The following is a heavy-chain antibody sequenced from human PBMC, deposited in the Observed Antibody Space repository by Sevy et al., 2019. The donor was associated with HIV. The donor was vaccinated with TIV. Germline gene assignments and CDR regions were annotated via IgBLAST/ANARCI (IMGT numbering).Heavy chain of an antibody. Sequence: GGSLRLSCAASGFTFDDYAMHWVRQAPGKGLEWVSGISWNSGSIGYADSVKGRFTISRDNAKNSLYLQMNSLRAEDTALYYCAKDRYLSGYAFDYWGQGTLGTVSS. D-gene: IGHD3-22*01. CDR2: ISWNSGSI. V-gene: IGHV3-9*01. CDR3: AKDRYLSGYAFDY. J-gene: IGHJ4*02. CDR1: GFTFDDYA.